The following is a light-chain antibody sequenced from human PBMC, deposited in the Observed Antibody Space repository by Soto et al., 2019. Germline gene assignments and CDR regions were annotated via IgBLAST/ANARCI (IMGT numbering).Light chain of an antibody. Sequence: DIQMTQSPSTLSASVGDGVTITCRASQNISVWLAWYQQRPGKAPKFLIYDASSLETGVPSGFSGSGSGTEFTLTIRSLQPDDFATYYCQQYDSSSPTFGQGTKLEIK. J-gene: IGKJ2*01. CDR3: QQYDSSSPT. CDR1: QNISVW. V-gene: IGKV1-5*01. CDR2: DAS.